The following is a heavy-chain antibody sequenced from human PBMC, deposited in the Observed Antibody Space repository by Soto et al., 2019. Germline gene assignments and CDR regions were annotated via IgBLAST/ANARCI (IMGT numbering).Heavy chain of an antibody. D-gene: IGHD3-9*01. CDR1: GYSFTSYW. J-gene: IGHJ3*02. CDR2: IDPSDSYT. V-gene: IGHV5-10-1*01. Sequence: PGESLKISCKVSGYSFTSYWISWVRQMPGKGLEWMGRIDPSDSYTNYSPSFQGHVTISADKSISTAYLQWSSLKASDTAMYYCASLYYDILTGYYTGPDAFDIWGQGTMVTVSS. CDR3: ASLYYDILTGYYTGPDAFDI.